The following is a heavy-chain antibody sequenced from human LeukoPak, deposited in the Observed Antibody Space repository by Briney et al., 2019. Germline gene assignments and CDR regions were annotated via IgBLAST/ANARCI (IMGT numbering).Heavy chain of an antibody. D-gene: IGHD3-22*01. CDR2: ISGSGGST. V-gene: IGHV3-23*01. J-gene: IGHJ4*02. CDR3: AKDRVSVYCYDSSGYYYFDY. Sequence: QTGGSLRLSCAASGFTFSSYAMSWVRQAPGKGLEWVSAISGSGGSTYYADSVKGRFTISRDNSKNTLYLQMNSLRAEDTAVYYCAKDRVSVYCYDSSGYYYFDYWGQGTLVTVSS. CDR1: GFTFSSYA.